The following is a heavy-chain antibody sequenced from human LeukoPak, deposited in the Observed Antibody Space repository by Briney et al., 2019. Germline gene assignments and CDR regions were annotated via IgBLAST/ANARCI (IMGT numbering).Heavy chain of an antibody. Sequence: ASVKVSCKASGYTFSGYYIHWVRQAPGQGLEWMGWISAYNGNTNYAQKLQGRVTMTTDTSTSTAYMELRSLRSDDTAVYYCARDRGPITYYDFWSGYYLFDYWGQGTLVTVSS. D-gene: IGHD3-3*01. J-gene: IGHJ4*02. CDR1: GYTFSGYY. V-gene: IGHV1-18*04. CDR2: ISAYNGNT. CDR3: ARDRGPITYYDFWSGYYLFDY.